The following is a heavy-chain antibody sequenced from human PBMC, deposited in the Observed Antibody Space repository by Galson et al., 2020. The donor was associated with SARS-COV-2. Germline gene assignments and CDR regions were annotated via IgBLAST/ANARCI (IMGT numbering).Heavy chain of an antibody. CDR1: GFIFDDYA. V-gene: IGHV3-9*01. D-gene: IGHD6-13*01. CDR2: ISWNSGSI. Sequence: TGGSLRLSCAASGFIFDDYAMHWVRQAPGKGLEWVSGISWNSGSIGYADSMKGRFTISRDNAKNSLYLQMNSLRAEDTALYYCAKDIAAAGIIWYFDLWGRGTLVTVSS. CDR3: AKDIAAAGIIWYFDL. J-gene: IGHJ2*01.